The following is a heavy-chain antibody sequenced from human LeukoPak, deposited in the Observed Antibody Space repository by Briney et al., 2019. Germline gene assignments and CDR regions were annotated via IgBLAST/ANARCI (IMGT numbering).Heavy chain of an antibody. CDR2: IWYDGINK. Sequence: PGGSLRLSCAASGFTFSSYGMHWVRQAPGKGLEWVAVIWYDGINKYYADSVKGRFTISRDNSKNTLYLQMNSLRAEDTAVYYCAKDTGKYYYYMDVWGKGTTVTVSS. D-gene: IGHD1-14*01. CDR3: AKDTGKYYYYMDV. V-gene: IGHV3-33*06. J-gene: IGHJ6*03. CDR1: GFTFSSYG.